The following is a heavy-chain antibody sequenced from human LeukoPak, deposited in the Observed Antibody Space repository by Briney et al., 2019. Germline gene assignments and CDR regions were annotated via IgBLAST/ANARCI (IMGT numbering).Heavy chain of an antibody. Sequence: GGSLRLSCAASGFTFSSYSMNWVRQAPGKGLEWVSSISSSSSYIYYADSVKGRFTISRDNAKNSLYLQMNSLRAEDTAVYYCVRDRSLGSQYYYYIDVWGKGTTVTVPS. J-gene: IGHJ6*03. CDR3: VRDRSLGSQYYYYIDV. D-gene: IGHD2/OR15-2a*01. CDR1: GFTFSSYS. CDR2: ISSSSSYI. V-gene: IGHV3-21*01.